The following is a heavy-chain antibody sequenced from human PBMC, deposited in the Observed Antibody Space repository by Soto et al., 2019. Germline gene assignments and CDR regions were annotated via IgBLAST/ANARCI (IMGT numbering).Heavy chain of an antibody. Sequence: QVQLVQSGAEVKKPGSSVKVSCQASGGTFSSYAISWVRQAPRQGRQWLGGIIPIFGTANYAQKFQGRVTITADEYTSTAYMELISLRSEDTAVYYCASPSGGLASGYFDYWGQGTLVTVSS. V-gene: IGHV1-69*01. D-gene: IGHD3-10*01. CDR2: IIPIFGTA. J-gene: IGHJ4*02. CDR1: GGTFSSYA. CDR3: ASPSGGLASGYFDY.